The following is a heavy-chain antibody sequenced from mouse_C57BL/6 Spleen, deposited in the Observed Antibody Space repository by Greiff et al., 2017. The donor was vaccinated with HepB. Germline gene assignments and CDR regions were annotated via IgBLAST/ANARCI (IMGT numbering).Heavy chain of an antibody. CDR3: ARGGSGPYYYAMDY. D-gene: IGHD3-2*02. J-gene: IGHJ4*01. Sequence: EVKLVESEGGLVQPGRSMKLSCTASGFTFSDYYMAWVRQVPEKGLEWVANINYDGSSTYYLDSLKSRFIISRDNAKNILYLQMSSLKSEDTATYYCARGGSGPYYYAMDYWGQGTSVTVSS. CDR1: GFTFSDYY. CDR2: INYDGSST. V-gene: IGHV5-16*01.